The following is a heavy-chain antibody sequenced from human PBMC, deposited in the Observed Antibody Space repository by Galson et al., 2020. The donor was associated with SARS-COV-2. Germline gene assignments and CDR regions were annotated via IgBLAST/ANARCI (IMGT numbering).Heavy chain of an antibody. V-gene: IGHV4-34*01. D-gene: IGHD1-26*01. CDR1: GGSFSGYY. CDR2: INQGGSA. J-gene: IGHJ4*02. Sequence: SQASETLSLTCAVDGGSFSGYYWSWIRQPPGKGLEWLGEINQGGSANYNPSLMSRVTISMDTSKNQFSLKVTSVTAADTAVYYCARGLMGATYYDSWGQGTLVTVSS. CDR3: ARGLMGATYYDS.